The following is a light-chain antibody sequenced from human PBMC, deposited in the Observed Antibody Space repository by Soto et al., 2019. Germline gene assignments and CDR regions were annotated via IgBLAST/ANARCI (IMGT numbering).Light chain of an antibody. J-gene: IGKJ2*01. CDR2: ATS. CDR1: QSVNSGY. CDR3: QQFDSSRIYS. Sequence: IVLTQSPGTLSLSPGERAALCCRASQSVNSGYLAWYQQKPGQAPRLLIYATSIRTTDFTDRFSGSGSGTDFTLTISGVEPEDSAVYYCHCQQFDSSRIYSFGQGTKLEIK. V-gene: IGKV3-20*01.